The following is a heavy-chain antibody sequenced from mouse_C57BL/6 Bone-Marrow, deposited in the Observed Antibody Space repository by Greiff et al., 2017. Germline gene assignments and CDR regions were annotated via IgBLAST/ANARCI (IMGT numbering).Heavy chain of an antibody. J-gene: IGHJ4*01. CDR1: GYTFTSYW. Sequence: QVQLQQPGAELVMPGASVKLSCKASGYTFTSYWMHWVKQRPGQGLEWIGEIDPSDSYTNYNQKFKGKSTLNVDKSSSTAYMQLSSLTSEDSAVYYCARFYYDYDGERPVYAMDYWGQGTSVTVSS. CDR2: IDPSDSYT. CDR3: ARFYYDYDGERPVYAMDY. D-gene: IGHD2-4*01. V-gene: IGHV1-69*01.